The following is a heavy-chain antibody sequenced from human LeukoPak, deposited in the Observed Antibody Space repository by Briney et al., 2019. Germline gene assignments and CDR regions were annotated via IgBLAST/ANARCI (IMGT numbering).Heavy chain of an antibody. J-gene: IGHJ4*02. CDR1: GYSFSTYW. D-gene: IGHD2-2*01. Sequence: GESLKISCKASGYSFSTYWIGWVRQVPGKGLEWMGIIYPGDSDTKYSPSFQGQVTISADKSISTAYLQWSSLKASDTAMYYCARHSSSSPFDYWGQGTLVTVSS. CDR2: IYPGDSDT. CDR3: ARHSSSSPFDY. V-gene: IGHV5-51*01.